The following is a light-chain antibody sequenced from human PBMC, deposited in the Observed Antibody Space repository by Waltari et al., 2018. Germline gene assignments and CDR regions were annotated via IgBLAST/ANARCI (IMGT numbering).Light chain of an antibody. CDR2: EVS. V-gene: IGKV1-39*01. Sequence: DVQMTQSPSSLSASIADRVPITCRASQNIRTRLIWYQQKPGRPPKVLIYEVSNLQSGVPSRFSGTGSGTDFTLTISSPQPEDSATYYCQQSSHIPYTFGQGTKLEIK. J-gene: IGKJ2*01. CDR3: QQSSHIPYT. CDR1: QNIRTR.